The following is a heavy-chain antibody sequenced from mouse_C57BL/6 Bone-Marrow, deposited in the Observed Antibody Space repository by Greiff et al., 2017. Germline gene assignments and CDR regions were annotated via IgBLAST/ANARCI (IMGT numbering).Heavy chain of an antibody. CDR2: IYPGSGYT. CDR3: AASYGGYYTYALDY. J-gene: IGHJ4*01. D-gene: IGHD2-3*01. Sequence: QVQLKQSGAELVRPGTSVKMSCKASGYTFTNYWIGWAKQRPGHGLEWIGDIYPGSGYTNYNEKFKGKATLTAAKYSSTAYMQLISLTSEDSAIYYCAASYGGYYTYALDYWGQVASVTVYS. V-gene: IGHV1-63*01. CDR1: GYTFTNYW.